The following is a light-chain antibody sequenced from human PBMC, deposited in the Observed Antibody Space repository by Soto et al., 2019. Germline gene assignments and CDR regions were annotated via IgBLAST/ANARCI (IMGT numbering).Light chain of an antibody. CDR2: DAS. V-gene: IGKV1-5*01. Sequence: DIQMTQSPSTLSASVGDRVTITCRASQSISTWLGWYQQKPGKAPKLLIYDASSLKSGVPSRFSGGGSGTEFTLTISSLQPDDFATYYCQQYNTYPWTFGQGTKVDIK. CDR1: QSISTW. J-gene: IGKJ1*01. CDR3: QQYNTYPWT.